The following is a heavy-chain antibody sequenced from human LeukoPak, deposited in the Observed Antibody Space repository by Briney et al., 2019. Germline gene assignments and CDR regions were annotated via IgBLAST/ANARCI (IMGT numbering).Heavy chain of an antibody. V-gene: IGHV1-46*01. J-gene: IGHJ4*02. CDR1: GYTFTGYF. D-gene: IGHD4-17*01. CDR2: VNPSGGST. CDR3: ARGIYDYGDLGY. Sequence: ASVKVSCKASGYTFTGYFMHWVRQAPGQGLEWMGIVNPSGGSTSYAQKFQGRVTMTRDTSTSTVYMELSSLRSEDTAVYYCARGIYDYGDLGYWGQGTLVTVSS.